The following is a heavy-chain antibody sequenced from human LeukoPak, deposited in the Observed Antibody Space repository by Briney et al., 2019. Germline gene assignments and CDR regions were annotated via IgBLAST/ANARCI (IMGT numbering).Heavy chain of an antibody. CDR1: GYTFTSYG. CDR3: ARVGSGWYGGMIAFDI. Sequence: ASVKVSCKASGYTFTSYGISWVRQAPGQGLEWMGWISAYNGNTNYAQKLQGRVTMTTDTSTSTAYMELRSLRSDDTAVYYCARVGSGWYGGMIAFDIWGQGTVVTVSS. V-gene: IGHV1-18*01. CDR2: ISAYNGNT. D-gene: IGHD6-19*01. J-gene: IGHJ3*02.